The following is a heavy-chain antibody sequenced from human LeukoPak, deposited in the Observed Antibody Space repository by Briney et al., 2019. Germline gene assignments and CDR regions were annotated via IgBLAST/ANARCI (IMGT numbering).Heavy chain of an antibody. CDR3: ARDLSDSSSSIVYYFDY. CDR2: ISSSSSYI. D-gene: IGHD6-6*01. J-gene: IGHJ4*02. V-gene: IGHV3-21*01. Sequence: GGSLRLSCAASGFTFSSYSMNWVRQAPGKGLEWVSSISSSSSYIYYADSVKGRFTISRDNAKNSLYLQMNSLRAEDTAVYYCARDLSDSSSSIVYYFDYWGQGTLVTVSS. CDR1: GFTFSSYS.